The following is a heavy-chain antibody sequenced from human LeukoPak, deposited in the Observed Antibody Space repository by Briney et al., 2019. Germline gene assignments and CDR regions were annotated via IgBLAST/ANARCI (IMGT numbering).Heavy chain of an antibody. Sequence: GGSLRLPCAASGFTFSRYSMNWVRQAPGKGLEWVSSISISSNYIYYADSVKGRFTISRDNAKNSLYLQVNSLRAEDTAVYYCARGSRFGVVGRDAFDIWGQGTVVTVSS. V-gene: IGHV3-21*01. D-gene: IGHD3-3*01. J-gene: IGHJ3*02. CDR2: ISISSNYI. CDR1: GFTFSRYS. CDR3: ARGSRFGVVGRDAFDI.